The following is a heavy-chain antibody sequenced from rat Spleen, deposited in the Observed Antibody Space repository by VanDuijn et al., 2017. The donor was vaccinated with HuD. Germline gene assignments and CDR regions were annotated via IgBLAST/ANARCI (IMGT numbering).Heavy chain of an antibody. V-gene: IGHV5-29*01. D-gene: IGHD1-9*01. CDR1: GFTFSDYG. J-gene: IGHJ2*01. CDR3: VRHGYTRYYFDY. Sequence: EVQLVESGGGLVQPGRSLKLSCAASGFTFSDYGMAWVRQAPTKGLEWVATISYGDSSGHSSTYYPDSVQGRFTISRHNAKSTLYLQMDSLRSEDTATYYCVRHGYTRYYFDYWGQGVMVTVSS. CDR2: ISYGDSSGHSST.